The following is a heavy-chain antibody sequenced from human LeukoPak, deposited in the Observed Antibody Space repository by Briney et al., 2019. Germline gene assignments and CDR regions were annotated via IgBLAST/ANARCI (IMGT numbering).Heavy chain of an antibody. D-gene: IGHD3-22*01. CDR3: ARSSYHYDSSGWNWFDP. J-gene: IGHJ5*02. CDR2: IYYSGST. V-gene: IGHV4-59*01. Sequence: SETLSLTCTVSGGSISSYYWSWIRQPPGKGLEWIGYIYYSGSTNYNPSLKSRVTISVDTSKNQFSLKLSSVTAADTAVYYCARSSYHYDSSGWNWFDPWGQGTLVTVSS. CDR1: GGSISSYY.